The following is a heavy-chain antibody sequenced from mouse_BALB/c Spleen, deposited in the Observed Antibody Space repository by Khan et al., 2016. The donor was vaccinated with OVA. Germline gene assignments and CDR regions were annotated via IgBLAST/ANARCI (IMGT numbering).Heavy chain of an antibody. Sequence: VELVESGPGLVAPSQSLSITCTISGFSLTNYGVHWIRQPPGKGLEWLVVIWSDGSTTYNSALKSRLTITKDNSKSQVFLQMNSLQTDDTAIYFGARQPYYHYNIMDYWGQGTSGTVSS. J-gene: IGHJ4*01. CDR3: ARQPYYHYNIMDY. V-gene: IGHV2-6-1*01. D-gene: IGHD1-1*02. CDR2: IWSDGST. CDR1: GFSLTNYG.